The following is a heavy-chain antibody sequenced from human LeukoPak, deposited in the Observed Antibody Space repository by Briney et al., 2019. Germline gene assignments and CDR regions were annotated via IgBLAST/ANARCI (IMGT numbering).Heavy chain of an antibody. D-gene: IGHD3-3*01. CDR3: ASFVTISYYFDY. V-gene: IGHV3-66*01. Sequence: GGSLRLSCAASGFTVSDNYMSWVRQAPGKGLDWVSIIYSDGRTFYADSVKGRFTISRDNSKNTAYLQMNSLRVEDTAVYYCASFVTISYYFDYWGQGTLVTVSS. J-gene: IGHJ4*02. CDR1: GFTVSDNY. CDR2: IYSDGRT.